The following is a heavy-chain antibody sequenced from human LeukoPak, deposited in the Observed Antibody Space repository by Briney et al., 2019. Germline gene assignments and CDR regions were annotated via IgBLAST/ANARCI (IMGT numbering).Heavy chain of an antibody. CDR2: ISAYNGNT. CDR1: GYTFTSYG. V-gene: IGHV1-18*01. CDR3: ARGPRLLWFGELLPNDY. D-gene: IGHD3-10*01. J-gene: IGHJ4*02. Sequence: ASVTVSCKASGYTFTSYGISWVRQAPGQGLEWMGWISAYNGNTNYAQKLQGRVTMTTDTSTSTAYMELRSLRSDDTAVYYCARGPRLLWFGELLPNDYWGQGTLVTVSS.